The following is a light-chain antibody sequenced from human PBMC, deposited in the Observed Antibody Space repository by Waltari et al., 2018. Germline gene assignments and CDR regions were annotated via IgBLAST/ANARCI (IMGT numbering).Light chain of an antibody. J-gene: IGKJ2*01. CDR2: WAS. Sequence: DIVMTQSPDSLAASLGERATINCKSSQSVLYSSNNKNYLAWYQQKPGLPPKLLIYWASTRESGVPDRFSGSGSGTDFTLTISSLQAEEVAVYYCQQYYSTPPTFGQGTKLEIK. V-gene: IGKV4-1*01. CDR3: QQYYSTPPT. CDR1: QSVLYSSNNKNY.